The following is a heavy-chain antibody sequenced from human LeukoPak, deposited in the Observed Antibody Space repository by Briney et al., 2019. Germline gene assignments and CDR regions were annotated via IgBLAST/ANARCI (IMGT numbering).Heavy chain of an antibody. CDR2: INHSGST. D-gene: IGHD5-24*01. CDR1: GGSFSGYY. Sequence: SETLSLTCAVYGGSFSGYYLSWIRQPPGKGLEWIGEINHSGSTNYNPSLKSRVTISVDTSKNQFSLKLSSVTAADTAVYYCARDGERWLIRTRGFDYWGQGTLVTVSS. CDR3: ARDGERWLIRTRGFDY. V-gene: IGHV4-34*01. J-gene: IGHJ4*02.